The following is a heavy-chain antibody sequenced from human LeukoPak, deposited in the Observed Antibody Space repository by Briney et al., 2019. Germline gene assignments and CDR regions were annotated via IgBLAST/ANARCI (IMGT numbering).Heavy chain of an antibody. CDR2: IYYSGST. Sequence: SQTLSLTCTVSGGSISSGGYYWSWIRQHPGKGLEWIGYIYYSGSTYYNPSLESRVTISVDTSKNQFSLKLSSVTAADTAVYYCARVGLYYSKTYAFDIWGQGTMVTVSS. CDR3: ARVGLYYSKTYAFDI. V-gene: IGHV4-31*03. J-gene: IGHJ3*02. D-gene: IGHD3-22*01. CDR1: GGSISSGGYY.